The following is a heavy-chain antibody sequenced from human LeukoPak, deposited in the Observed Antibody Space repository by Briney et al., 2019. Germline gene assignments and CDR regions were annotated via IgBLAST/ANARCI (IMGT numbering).Heavy chain of an antibody. D-gene: IGHD3-22*01. J-gene: IGHJ3*02. CDR3: ARQIMYYYDSSGYDAFDI. V-gene: IGHV5-51*01. CDR2: IYPGDSDT. CDR1: GYSFTSYW. Sequence: GESLKISCKGSGYSFTSYWIGWVRQMPGKGLEWMGIIYPGDSDTGYSPSFQGQVTISADKSISTAYLQWSSLKASDTAMYYCARQIMYYYDSSGYDAFDIWGQGTMVTVSS.